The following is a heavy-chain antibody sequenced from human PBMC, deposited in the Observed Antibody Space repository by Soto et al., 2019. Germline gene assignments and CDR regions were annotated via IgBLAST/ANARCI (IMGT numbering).Heavy chain of an antibody. CDR2: IIPIFGTA. CDR3: ATGGDCSSTSCSPRLGYYYYYMDV. V-gene: IGHV1-69*05. Sequence: SVKVSCKASGGTFSSYAISWVRQAPGQGLEWMGGIIPIFGTAKYSQKFQGRVTITRDTSASTAYMELSSLRSEDTAVYYCATGGDCSSTSCSPRLGYYYYYMDVWGKGTTVTVSS. CDR1: GGTFSSYA. D-gene: IGHD2-2*01. J-gene: IGHJ6*03.